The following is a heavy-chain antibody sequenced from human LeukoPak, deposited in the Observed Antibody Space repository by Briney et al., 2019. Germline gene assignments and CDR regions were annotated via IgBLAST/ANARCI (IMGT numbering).Heavy chain of an antibody. CDR2: IIPIFGTA. D-gene: IGHD6-13*01. V-gene: IGHV1-69*05. CDR1: GGTFSSYA. CDR3: ARQVYSSSWSYYFDS. J-gene: IGHJ4*02. Sequence: ASVKVSCKASGGTFSSYAISWVRQAPGQGLEWMEGIIPIFGTANYAQKFQGRVTITTDDSTTTVFLELSSLRSEDTAVYYCARQVYSSSWSYYFDSWGQGILVTVSS.